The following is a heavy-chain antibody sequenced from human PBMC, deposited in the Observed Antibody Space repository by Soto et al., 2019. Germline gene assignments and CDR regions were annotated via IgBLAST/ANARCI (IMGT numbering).Heavy chain of an antibody. CDR3: ERGSLGIVRATTSNGYYFDY. J-gene: IGHJ4*02. V-gene: IGHV3-33*01. CDR1: GFTFSSYG. D-gene: IGHD1-26*01. Sequence: QVQLVESGGGVVQPGRSLRLSCAASGFTFSSYGMHWVRQAPGRGLEWVAFIWYDGSNKYYADSVKGRITISRDSSTNMLYRQMKSLRAEDTAVYYCERGSLGIVRATTSNGYYFDYWGQGTLVTVSS. CDR2: IWYDGSNK.